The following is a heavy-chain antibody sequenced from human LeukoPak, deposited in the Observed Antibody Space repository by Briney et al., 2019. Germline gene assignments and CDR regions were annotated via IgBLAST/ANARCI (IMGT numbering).Heavy chain of an antibody. J-gene: IGHJ3*02. V-gene: IGHV3-21*01. D-gene: IGHD3-16*02. Sequence: ETLSLTCSVSAGSISSSSYYWGWIRQAPGKGLEWVSSISSSGSYIYYADSLKGRFTVSRDNARKSLYLQMNSLRAEDTAVYYCARASDHDWGSYRWDAFDIWGQGTMVTVSS. CDR1: AGSISSSS. CDR3: ARASDHDWGSYRWDAFDI. CDR2: ISSSGSYI.